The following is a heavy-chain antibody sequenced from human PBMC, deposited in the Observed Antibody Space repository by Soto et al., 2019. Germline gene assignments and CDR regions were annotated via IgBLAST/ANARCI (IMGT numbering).Heavy chain of an antibody. CDR1: GYSFTSYW. V-gene: IGHV5-51*01. CDR3: ARQDDSSGYPNFDY. Sequence: GESLKISCKGSGYSFTSYWIGWVRQMPGKGLEWMGIIYPGDSDTRYSPSFQGQVAISANKSISTAYLQWSSLKASDTAMYYCARQDDSSGYPNFDYWGQGTLVTVSS. J-gene: IGHJ4*02. CDR2: IYPGDSDT. D-gene: IGHD3-22*01.